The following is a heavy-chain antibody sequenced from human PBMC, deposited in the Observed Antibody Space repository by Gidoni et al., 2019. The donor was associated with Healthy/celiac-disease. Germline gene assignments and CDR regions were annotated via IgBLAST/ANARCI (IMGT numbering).Heavy chain of an antibody. V-gene: IGHV3-30-3*01. CDR1: GFNFSRYA. CDR3: ARDLYGSGSPQYFQH. J-gene: IGHJ1*01. D-gene: IGHD3-10*01. CDR2: ISYDGSNK. Sequence: QVQLVESGGGVVRPGRSLRLSCAASGFNFSRYAMHWVRQAPGKGLEWVAVISYDGSNKYYADSVKGRFTISRDNSKNTLYLKMNSLRAEDTAVYYCARDLYGSGSPQYFQHWGQGTLVTVSS.